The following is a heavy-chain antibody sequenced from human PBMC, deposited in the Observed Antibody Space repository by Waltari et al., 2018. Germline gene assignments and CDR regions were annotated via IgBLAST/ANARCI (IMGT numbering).Heavy chain of an antibody. D-gene: IGHD2-15*01. CDR3: AKWWGQPDQGYYFDY. Sequence: QVQLVESGGGVVQPGGSLRLSCAASGFTFSSYGMHWVRQAPGKGLEWVAFIRYDGSKKDYADSVKGRFTISRDNSKNPLYLQMNSLRAEDTAVYYCAKWWGQPDQGYYFDYWGQGTLVTVSS. CDR1: GFTFSSYG. V-gene: IGHV3-30*02. J-gene: IGHJ4*02. CDR2: IRYDGSKK.